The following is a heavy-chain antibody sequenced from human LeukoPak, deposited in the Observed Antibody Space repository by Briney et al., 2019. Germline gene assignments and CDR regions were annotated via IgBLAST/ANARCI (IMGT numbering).Heavy chain of an antibody. CDR3: VRDPREPANDLDY. CDR2: IDCGAGDT. J-gene: IGHJ4*01. V-gene: IGHV1-2*02. Sequence: ASVKVSCKTSGYSFTAHYIHWERQAPGQALQWLAYIDCGAGDTNYAQPFQGRVTVTRDRSFNTAYLELSSLTFDDTAIYYCVRDPREPANDLDYWGRGTLVTVSS. D-gene: IGHD1-1*01. CDR1: GYSFTAHY.